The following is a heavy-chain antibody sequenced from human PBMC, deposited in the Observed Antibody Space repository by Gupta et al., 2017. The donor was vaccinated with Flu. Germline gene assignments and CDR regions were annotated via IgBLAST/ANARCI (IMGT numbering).Heavy chain of an antibody. D-gene: IGHD4-17*01. J-gene: IGHJ4*02. V-gene: IGHV3-33*01. Sequence: QVQLVESGGGVVQPGRSLRLYGSASGFIFSCYGMHWVRQAPGKGLEWVAVIWSDESNEYYADSVKGRFTISRDNSKNTLYLQMNSLRVEDTAVYYCARSYDFGDSSFQYWGRGTLVTVSS. CDR1: GFIFSCYG. CDR3: ARSYDFGDSSFQY. CDR2: IWSDESNE.